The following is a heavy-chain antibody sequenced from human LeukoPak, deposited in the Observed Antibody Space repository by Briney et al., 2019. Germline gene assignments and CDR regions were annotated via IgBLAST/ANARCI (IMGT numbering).Heavy chain of an antibody. V-gene: IGHV4-34*01. D-gene: IGHD3-10*01. CDR2: INHSGST. Sequence: PSETLSLTCAVYGGSFSGYYWSWIRQPPGKGLEWIGEINHSGSTNYNPSLKSRVTISVDTSKNQFSLKLSSVTAADTAVYYCAKDRRPNNYYASGSDYWGQGTLVTVSS. J-gene: IGHJ4*02. CDR3: AKDRRPNNYYASGSDY. CDR1: GGSFSGYY.